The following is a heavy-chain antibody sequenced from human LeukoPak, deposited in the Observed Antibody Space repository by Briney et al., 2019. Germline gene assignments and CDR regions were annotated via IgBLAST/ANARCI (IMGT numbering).Heavy chain of an antibody. D-gene: IGHD3-10*01. V-gene: IGHV4-34*01. Sequence: PSETLSLTCAVYGGSFSGYYWSWIRQPPGKGLEWIGEINHSGSTNYNPSLKSRVTISVDTSKNQFSLKLSSVTAADTAVYYCARGTRTYYCGSGSHRPSYWFDPWGQGTLVTVSS. J-gene: IGHJ5*02. CDR3: ARGTRTYYCGSGSHRPSYWFDP. CDR1: GGSFSGYY. CDR2: INHSGST.